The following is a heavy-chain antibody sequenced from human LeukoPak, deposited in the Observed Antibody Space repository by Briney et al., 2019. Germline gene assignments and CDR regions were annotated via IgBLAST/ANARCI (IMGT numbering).Heavy chain of an antibody. Sequence: GGSLRLSCAASGFTFSNAWMSWVRQAPGKGLEWVGRIKSKTDGGTTDYAAPVKGRFTISRDDSKSTLYLQMNSLKTEDTAVYYCTTDSSGWYPEIFDYWGQGTLVTVSS. D-gene: IGHD6-19*01. CDR1: GFTFSNAW. CDR2: IKSKTDGGTT. V-gene: IGHV3-15*01. J-gene: IGHJ4*02. CDR3: TTDSSGWYPEIFDY.